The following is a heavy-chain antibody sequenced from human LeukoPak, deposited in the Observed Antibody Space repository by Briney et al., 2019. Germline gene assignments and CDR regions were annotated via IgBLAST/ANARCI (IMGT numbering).Heavy chain of an antibody. D-gene: IGHD3-10*01. J-gene: IGHJ5*02. CDR3: ARRRFGDPGADP. CDR2: MYYSGST. Sequence: SSETLSLTCTVSGGSISNNNYYWGWIRQPPGKGLERIGTMYYSGSTYYNPSLKSRVTISVDTSKNQFSLKLSSVTAADTAVYYCARRRFGDPGADPWGQGTLVTVSS. CDR1: GGSISNNNYY. V-gene: IGHV4-39*01.